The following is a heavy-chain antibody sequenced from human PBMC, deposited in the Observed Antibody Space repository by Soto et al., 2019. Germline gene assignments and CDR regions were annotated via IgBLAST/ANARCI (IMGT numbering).Heavy chain of an antibody. J-gene: IGHJ5*02. CDR1: GYTFTGYY. Sequence: AAVKVSCNASGYTFTGYYMHWVRQAPGQGLEWMGWISAYNGNTNYAQKLQGRVTMTTDTSTSTAYMELRTLRSDDTAVYYCARSLAGTEDVVWFDPWGQGTLVTVSS. V-gene: IGHV1-18*04. D-gene: IGHD6-19*01. CDR2: ISAYNGNT. CDR3: ARSLAGTEDVVWFDP.